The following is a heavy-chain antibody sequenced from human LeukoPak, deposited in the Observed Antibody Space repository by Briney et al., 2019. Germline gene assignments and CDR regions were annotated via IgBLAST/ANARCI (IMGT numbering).Heavy chain of an antibody. J-gene: IGHJ3*02. CDR1: GFTFSRHW. Sequence: GGSLRLSCAGSGFTFSRHWMHWVRQAPGKGLVWVSRINTDGSSTTYADSVKGRFTISRDNSKNTLYLQMNSLRAEDTAVYYCAKGYDFPVGAFDIWGQGTMVTVSS. D-gene: IGHD3-3*01. CDR3: AKGYDFPVGAFDI. V-gene: IGHV3-74*01. CDR2: INTDGSST.